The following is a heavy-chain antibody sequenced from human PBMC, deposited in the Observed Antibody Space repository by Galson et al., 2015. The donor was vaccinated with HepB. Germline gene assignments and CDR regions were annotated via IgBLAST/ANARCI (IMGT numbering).Heavy chain of an antibody. Sequence: SLRLSCAASGFTFSNYGIHWVRQAPGKGLEWMAVIWYDGSNKYYADSVKGRFTISRDNSKNTLYLQMNSLRAEDTAVYYCARDPTVTSRGIDYWGQGTLVTVSS. V-gene: IGHV3-33*01. CDR3: ARDPTVTSRGIDY. J-gene: IGHJ4*02. CDR2: IWYDGSNK. D-gene: IGHD4-11*01. CDR1: GFTFSNYG.